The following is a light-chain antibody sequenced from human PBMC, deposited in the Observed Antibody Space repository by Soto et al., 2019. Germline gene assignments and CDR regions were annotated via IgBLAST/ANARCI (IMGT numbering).Light chain of an antibody. V-gene: IGLV2-14*03. CDR2: DVS. CDR1: SSDIGGYDF. Sequence: QSALTQPASVSGSPGQSITISCTGSSSDIGGYDFVSWFQHHPGKAPKLVIYDVSNRPSGVSTRFSGSKSGNTASLTISGLQTEDEADYYCSSYTYDSTLLFGGGTKLTVL. CDR3: SSYTYDSTLL. J-gene: IGLJ2*01.